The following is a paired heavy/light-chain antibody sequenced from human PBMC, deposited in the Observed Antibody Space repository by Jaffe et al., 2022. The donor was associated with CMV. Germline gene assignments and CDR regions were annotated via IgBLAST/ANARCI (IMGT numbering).Heavy chain of an antibody. V-gene: IGHV3-21*01. CDR1: GFTFSTYS. CDR3: ARDFYRPVFDYYYGMDL. CDR2: ISSSSSNYI. J-gene: IGHJ6*02. Sequence: EVQLVESGGGLVKPGGSLRLSCAASGFTFSTYSMNWVRQAPGKGLEWVSSISSSSSNYIWYTDSVKGRFTISRDNAKNSLYLQMNSLRAEDTAVYYCARDFYRPVFDYYYGMDLWGQGTTVTVSS. D-gene: IGHD3-3*01.
Light chain of an antibody. V-gene: IGKV3-20*01. CDR1: HSVSSSY. CDR3: QQYGSSLIT. CDR2: GAS. Sequence: ETVLTQSPGTLSLSPGERATLSCRASHSVSSSYLAWYQQKPGQAPRLLVYGASSRATGIPDRFSGSGSETDFTLTISRLEPEDFAVYYCQQYGSSLITFGQGTRLEIK. J-gene: IGKJ5*01.